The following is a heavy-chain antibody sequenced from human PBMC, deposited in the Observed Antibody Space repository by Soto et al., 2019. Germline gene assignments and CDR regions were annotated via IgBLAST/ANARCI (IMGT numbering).Heavy chain of an antibody. Sequence: QVQLQESGPGLVKPSETLSLTCTVSGGFISSYYWSWIRQPPGKGLEWIGYIYYSGSTNYNPSLTRRGPITVDTSKNQSSLMLSSVTAADTVMYYCASRSSSKGSTGGLPRPAWFDPWGTGTLVTVSS. CDR2: IYYSGST. J-gene: IGHJ5*02. CDR3: ASRSSSKGSTGGLPRPAWFDP. CDR1: GGFISSYY. V-gene: IGHV4-59*08. D-gene: IGHD6-13*01.